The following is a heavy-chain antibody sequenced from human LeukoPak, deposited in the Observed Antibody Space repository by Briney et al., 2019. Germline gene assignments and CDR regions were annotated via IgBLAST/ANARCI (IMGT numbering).Heavy chain of an antibody. D-gene: IGHD3-10*01. Sequence: GASVKVSCKASGYTFTSYGISWVRQAPGQRLEWMGWISAYNGNTNYAQKLQGRVTMTTDTSTSTAYMELRSLRSDDTAAYYCARDEVRGVPYYYYGMDVWGKGTTVTVSS. CDR1: GYTFTSYG. V-gene: IGHV1-18*04. J-gene: IGHJ6*04. CDR3: ARDEVRGVPYYYYGMDV. CDR2: ISAYNGNT.